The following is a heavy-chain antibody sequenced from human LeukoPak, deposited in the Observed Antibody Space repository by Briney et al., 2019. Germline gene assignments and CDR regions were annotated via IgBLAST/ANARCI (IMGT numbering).Heavy chain of an antibody. Sequence: GGSLRLSCAASGFTFSSYAMSWVRQAPGKGLEWVSAISGSGGTTYYADSVKGRFTISRDNSRNTLYLLMNSLRAEDTAVYHCAKDLGIAAAGFYFDYWGQGTLVTVSS. D-gene: IGHD6-13*01. V-gene: IGHV3-23*01. CDR1: GFTFSSYA. J-gene: IGHJ4*02. CDR3: AKDLGIAAAGFYFDY. CDR2: ISGSGGTT.